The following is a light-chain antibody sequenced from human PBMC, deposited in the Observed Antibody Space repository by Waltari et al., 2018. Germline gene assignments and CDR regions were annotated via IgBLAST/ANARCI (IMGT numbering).Light chain of an antibody. V-gene: IGLV1-47*01. CDR3: AAWDDSLSAVV. J-gene: IGLJ2*01. CDR1: SSNIGSNY. Sequence: QSVVTQPPSASGTPGQRVTISCSGSSSNIGSNYVYWYQQLPGTAPKLLIYRNNGRPSGVPDRFSGSKSGTSASLAISGLRSEDEGDYYCAAWDDSLSAVVFGGGTKLTVL. CDR2: RNN.